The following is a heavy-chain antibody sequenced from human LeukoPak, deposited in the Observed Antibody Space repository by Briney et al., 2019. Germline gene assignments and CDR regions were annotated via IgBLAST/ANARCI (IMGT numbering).Heavy chain of an antibody. CDR3: AGSLAARMYYFDY. V-gene: IGHV1-2*02. J-gene: IGHJ4*02. Sequence: ASVKVSCKASGYTFTGYYMHWVRQAPGQGLEWMGWINPNSGGTNYAQKFRGRVTMTRDTSISTAYMELSRLRSDDTAVYYCAGSLAARMYYFDYWGQGTLVTVSS. CDR1: GYTFTGYY. CDR2: INPNSGGT. D-gene: IGHD6-6*01.